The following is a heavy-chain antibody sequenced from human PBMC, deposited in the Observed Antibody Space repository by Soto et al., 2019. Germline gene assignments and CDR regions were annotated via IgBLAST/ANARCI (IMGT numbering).Heavy chain of an antibody. V-gene: IGHV3-64D*06. CDR1: GFTFSSYA. J-gene: IGHJ4*02. CDR2: INNNGGSI. Sequence: PGGSLRLSCSASGFTFSSYAMHWVRQAPGKGLECISAINNNGGSIYYADSVKGRFTISRDNSKNTLYLQMRSLRAEDTAVYYCVKDSSGRYYIFHSWGQGTLVTVSS. CDR3: VKDSSGRYYIFHS. D-gene: IGHD1-26*01.